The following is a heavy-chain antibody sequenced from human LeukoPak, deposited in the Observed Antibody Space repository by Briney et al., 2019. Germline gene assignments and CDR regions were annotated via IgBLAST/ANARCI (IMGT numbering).Heavy chain of an antibody. CDR2: INNNANII. CDR3: AKDSNYEYYFDY. CDR1: GFTFSNSY. V-gene: IGHV3-11*01. D-gene: IGHD4-4*01. Sequence: PGGSLRLSCAASGFTFSNSYMAWIRQAPGKGLNWVSYINNNANIIYYADSVKGRFTISRDNAKNSLSLQMNSLRAEATAVYYCAKDSNYEYYFDYWGQGTLVTVSS. J-gene: IGHJ4*02.